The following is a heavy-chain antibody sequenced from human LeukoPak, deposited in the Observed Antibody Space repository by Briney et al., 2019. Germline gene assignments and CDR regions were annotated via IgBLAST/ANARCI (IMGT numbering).Heavy chain of an antibody. CDR1: GFTFSSYE. CDR2: SSPSGSTI. J-gene: IGHJ3*02. V-gene: IGHV3-48*03. D-gene: IGHD3-22*01. Sequence: GGSLRLSCAASGFTFSSYEMNWVRQAPGKGLEWVSYSSPSGSTIYYADSLKGRFTISRDNAKNSLYLQMNSLRVGDTAVYYCASSYFYDTSGYSDAFDIWGQGTMVTVSS. CDR3: ASSYFYDTSGYSDAFDI.